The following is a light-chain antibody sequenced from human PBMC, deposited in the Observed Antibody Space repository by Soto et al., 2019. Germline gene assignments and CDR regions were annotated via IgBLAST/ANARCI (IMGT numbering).Light chain of an antibody. CDR1: SSNIGAVYD. CDR2: GNS. V-gene: IGLV1-40*01. J-gene: IGLJ1*01. Sequence: QSALTQPPSVSGAPGQRVTISCTGSSSNIGAVYDVHWYLQYPGTAPKLLIYGNSNRPSGVPDRFSGSKSGTSASLAIGGLQAEDEADYYCQSYDSSLSGYVFGTGTKVTVL. CDR3: QSYDSSLSGYV.